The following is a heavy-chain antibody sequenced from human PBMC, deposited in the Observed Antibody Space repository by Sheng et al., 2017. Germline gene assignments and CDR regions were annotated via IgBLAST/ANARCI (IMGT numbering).Heavy chain of an antibody. D-gene: IGHD1-1*01. CDR1: GGSINNYY. CDR2: IHPTGRAT. V-gene: IGHV4-59*01. J-gene: IGHJ4*02. CDR3: ARGTNWNNAPYYFDL. Sequence: QVQLRESGPGLVKPFWRPLSLTCTVSGGSINNYYWTWIRQSPEKGLECIGYIHPTGRATKYNPSSESRGTISXDTSKNQFSLRLSSVTAADSAIYYCARGTNWNNAPYYFDLWGQGTLVTVSS.